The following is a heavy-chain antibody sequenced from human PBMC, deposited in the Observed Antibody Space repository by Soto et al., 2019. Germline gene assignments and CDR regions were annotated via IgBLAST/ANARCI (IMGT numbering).Heavy chain of an antibody. Sequence: SETLSLTCTFSGGSISSYYWSWIRQPPGKGLEWIGYIYYSGSTNYNPSLKSRVTISVDTSKNQFSLKLSSVTAADTAVYYCARAIAVAGIIRDYYGMDVWGQGTTVTVS. CDR2: IYYSGST. CDR1: GGSISSYY. CDR3: ARAIAVAGIIRDYYGMDV. J-gene: IGHJ6*02. V-gene: IGHV4-59*01. D-gene: IGHD6-19*01.